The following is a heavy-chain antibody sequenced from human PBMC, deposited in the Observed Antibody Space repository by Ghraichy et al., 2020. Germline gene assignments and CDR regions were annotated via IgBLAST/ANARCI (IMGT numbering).Heavy chain of an antibody. Sequence: GESLNISCKGSGYSFTSYWIGWVRQMPGKGLEWMGIIYPGDSDTRYSPSFQGQVTISADKSISTAYLQWSSLKASDPAMYYCARPLLDSGADYWGQGTLVTVSS. V-gene: IGHV5-51*01. CDR1: GYSFTSYW. J-gene: IGHJ4*02. D-gene: IGHD1-26*01. CDR2: IYPGDSDT. CDR3: ARPLLDSGADY.